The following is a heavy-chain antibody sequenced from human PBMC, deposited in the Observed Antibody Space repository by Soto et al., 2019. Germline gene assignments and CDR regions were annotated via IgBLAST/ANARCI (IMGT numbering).Heavy chain of an antibody. J-gene: IGHJ3*02. D-gene: IGHD2-8*02. CDR2: ILVGGST. V-gene: IGHV3-23*01. CDR1: GFICSSYD. Sequence: GGSLRLSCAASGFICSSYDMSWVRQAPGKGLEWVSTILVGGSTHYEDSVKGRFTISRDGSKNTVYLQMNSLTAGDTAVYYCAKATATGGGAFDICGQGTMVTVSS. CDR3: AKATATGGGAFDI.